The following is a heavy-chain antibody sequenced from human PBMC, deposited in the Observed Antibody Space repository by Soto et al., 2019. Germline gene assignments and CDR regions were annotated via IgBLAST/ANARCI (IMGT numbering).Heavy chain of an antibody. CDR1: GYTFTSYG. D-gene: IGHD3-22*01. Sequence: ASVKVSCKASGYTFTSYGISWVRQAPGQGLEWMGWISAYNGNTNYAQKLQGRVTMTTDTSTSTAYMELRSLRSDDAAVYYCARALYYYDSSGYFRVDHWFDPWGQGTLVTVSS. CDR3: ARALYYYDSSGYFRVDHWFDP. V-gene: IGHV1-18*01. CDR2: ISAYNGNT. J-gene: IGHJ5*02.